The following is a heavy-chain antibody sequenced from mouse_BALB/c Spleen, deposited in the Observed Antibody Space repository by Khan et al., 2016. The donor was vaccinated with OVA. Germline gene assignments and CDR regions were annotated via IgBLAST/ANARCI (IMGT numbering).Heavy chain of an antibody. J-gene: IGHJ4*01. CDR3: TRSSSYYRYDGYAMDY. CDR1: GYTFTSYY. V-gene: IGHV1S81*02. D-gene: IGHD2-14*01. Sequence: QVQLQQPGAKLVKPGASVKLSCKASGYTFTSYYMYWVKQRPGQGLEWIGGINPSNGGTNFNEKFKSKATLTVDKSSSTAYMQLSSLTSEDSAVYYFTRSSSYYRYDGYAMDYWGQGTSVTVSS. CDR2: INPSNGGT.